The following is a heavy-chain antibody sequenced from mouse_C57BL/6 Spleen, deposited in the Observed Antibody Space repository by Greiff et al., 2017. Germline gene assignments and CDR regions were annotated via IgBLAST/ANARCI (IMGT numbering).Heavy chain of an antibody. D-gene: IGHD2-1*01. J-gene: IGHJ3*01. CDR1: GYTFTDSE. V-gene: IGHV1-15*01. CDR3: TRRYGNPFAY. CDR2: IDPETGGT. Sequence: VQLQQSGAELVRPGASVTLSCKASGYTFTDSEMHWVKQTPVHGLEWIGAIDPETGGTAYNQKFKGKAILTADKSSSTAYMELRSLTSEDSAVYYCTRRYGNPFAYWGQGTLVTVSA.